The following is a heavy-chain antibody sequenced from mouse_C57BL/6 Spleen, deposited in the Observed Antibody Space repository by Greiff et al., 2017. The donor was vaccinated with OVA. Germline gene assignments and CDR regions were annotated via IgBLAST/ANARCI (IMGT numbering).Heavy chain of an antibody. V-gene: IGHV1-42*01. CDR1: GYSFTGYY. CDR3: ARLEGSSYAMDY. CDR2: INPSTGGT. J-gene: IGHJ4*01. D-gene: IGHD1-1*01. Sequence: EVQLQQSGPELVKPGASVKISCKASGYSFTGYYMNWVKQSPDKSLEWIGEINPSTGGTTYNQKFKAKATLTVDKSSSTAYMQLKSLTSEDSAVYYCARLEGSSYAMDYWGQGTSVTVSA.